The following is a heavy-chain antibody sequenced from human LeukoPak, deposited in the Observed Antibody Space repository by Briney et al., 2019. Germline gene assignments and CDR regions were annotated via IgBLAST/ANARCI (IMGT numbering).Heavy chain of an antibody. J-gene: IGHJ3*02. V-gene: IGHV3-30-3*01. D-gene: IGHD2-21*01. Sequence: GRSLRLSCAASGFTFSSYAMHWVRQAPGKGLEWVAAISYDGSNKYYADSVKGRFTISRDNSKNTLYVQINSLRAEDTAVYYCARQQTYGIVRDTAFDIWGQGTKVTISS. CDR3: ARQQTYGIVRDTAFDI. CDR1: GFTFSSYA. CDR2: ISYDGSNK.